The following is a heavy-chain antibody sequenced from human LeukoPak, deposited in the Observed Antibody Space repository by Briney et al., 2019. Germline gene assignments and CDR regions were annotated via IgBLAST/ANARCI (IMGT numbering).Heavy chain of an antibody. CDR1: GFTFSSYW. D-gene: IGHD6-13*01. CDR3: ARQRAGYSNSWYTY. V-gene: IGHV3-7*01. CDR2: IKQDGSEK. Sequence: GGSLRLSCAASGFTFSSYWMSWVRQAPGKGLEWVANIKQDGSEKYYVDSVKGRFTISRDNANNSLYLQMNNLRAEDTAVYYCARQRAGYSNSWYTYWGRGTLVIVSS. J-gene: IGHJ4*02.